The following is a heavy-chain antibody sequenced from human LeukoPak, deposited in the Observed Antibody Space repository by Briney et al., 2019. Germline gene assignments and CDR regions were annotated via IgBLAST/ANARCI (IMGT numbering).Heavy chain of an antibody. V-gene: IGHV3-7*01. J-gene: IGHJ4*02. CDR2: IKQDGSEK. Sequence: GGSLRLSCAASGFTFSSYWMSWVRQAPGKGLEWVANIKQDGSEKYYVDSVKGRFTISRDNARDSLYLQMNSLRVEDTAVYYCARETDSTLFDYWGQGTLVTVSS. CDR1: GFTFSSYW. D-gene: IGHD2-2*01. CDR3: ARETDSTLFDY.